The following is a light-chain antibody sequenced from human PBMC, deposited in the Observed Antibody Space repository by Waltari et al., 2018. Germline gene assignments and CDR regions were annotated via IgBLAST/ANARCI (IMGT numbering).Light chain of an antibody. V-gene: IGLV1-40*01. CDR3: QSYDSSLSGSV. CDR2: GNS. CDR1: SPNLGAGYD. J-gene: IGLJ2*01. Sequence: QSGLTQPPSVSGAPGQRVTISCTGSSPNLGAGYDVPWYQLLPGTAPKLLIYGNSNRPSGVPDRFSGSKSGTSASLAITGLQAEDEADYYCQSYDSSLSGSVFGGGTKLTVL.